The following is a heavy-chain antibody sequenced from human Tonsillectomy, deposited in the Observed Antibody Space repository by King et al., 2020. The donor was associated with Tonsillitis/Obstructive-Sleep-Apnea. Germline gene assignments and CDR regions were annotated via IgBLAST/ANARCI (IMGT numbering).Heavy chain of an antibody. D-gene: IGHD1-7*01. J-gene: IGHJ4*02. Sequence: VQLQESGPGLVKPSETLSLTCTVSGGSISRYYWSWIRQPPGKGLEWIGYIYYSGSTNYNPSLKSRVTISVDTSKNQFSLKLSSVTAADTAVYYCAREGLITGTTVFDYWGQGTLVTVSS. CDR2: IYYSGST. CDR1: GGSISRYY. CDR3: AREGLITGTTVFDY. V-gene: IGHV4-59*01.